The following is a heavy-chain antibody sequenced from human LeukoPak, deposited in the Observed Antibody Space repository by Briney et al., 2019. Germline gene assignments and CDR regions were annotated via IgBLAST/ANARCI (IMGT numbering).Heavy chain of an antibody. Sequence: GGSLRLSCAASAFTFSSYWMHWVRQAPGKGLVWVSRINSDGSSTSYADSVKGRFTISRDNAKNTLYLQMNSLRSDDTAVYYCAPRGGSSGWYVFDYWGQGTLVTVSS. V-gene: IGHV3-74*01. D-gene: IGHD6-19*01. CDR2: INSDGSST. CDR3: APRGGSSGWYVFDY. CDR1: AFTFSSYW. J-gene: IGHJ4*02.